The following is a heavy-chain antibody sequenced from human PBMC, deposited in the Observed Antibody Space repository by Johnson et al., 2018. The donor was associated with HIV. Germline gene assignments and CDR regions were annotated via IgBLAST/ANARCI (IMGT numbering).Heavy chain of an antibody. CDR3: ARGYTWNDVSI. Sequence: QVQLVESGGGVVQPGRSLRLSCAASGFTLSDSALHWVRQAPGKGLEWVAVISYDGSNKYYADSVKGRFTISRDNSKNTLYLQMNSLRTVDTAVYYCARGYTWNDVSIWGQGTMVTVSS. J-gene: IGHJ3*02. V-gene: IGHV3-30*04. D-gene: IGHD1-1*01. CDR1: GFTLSDSA. CDR2: ISYDGSNK.